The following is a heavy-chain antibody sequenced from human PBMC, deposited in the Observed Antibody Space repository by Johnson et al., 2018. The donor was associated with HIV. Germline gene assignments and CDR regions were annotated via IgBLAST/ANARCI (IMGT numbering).Heavy chain of an antibody. Sequence: VQLVESGGGLIQPGGSLRLSCAASGFTVSSNYMSWVRQAPGKGLEWVSVIYSGGTTYYADSVKGRFTISRDNSKNTLYLQMNSLRVEDTAVYYCAREPLLLTDAFDIWGQGTIVTVSS. CDR1: GFTVSSNY. CDR2: IYSGGTT. J-gene: IGHJ3*02. CDR3: AREPLLLTDAFDI. V-gene: IGHV3-66*03. D-gene: IGHD2-8*02.